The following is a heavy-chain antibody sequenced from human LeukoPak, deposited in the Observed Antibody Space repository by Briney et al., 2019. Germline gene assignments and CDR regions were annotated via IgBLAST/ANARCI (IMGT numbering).Heavy chain of an antibody. V-gene: IGHV3-7*01. CDR1: GFTFSSYW. J-gene: IGHJ4*02. Sequence: GGSLRLSCAASGFTFSSYWMTWVRQAPGKGLEWVANINQDGSEKDYVDSVKGRFTISRDNAKNSLYLQINSLRAEDTAVYYCASGGATNGRYAYWGQGTLVTVSS. CDR3: ASGGATNGRYAY. D-gene: IGHD3-9*01. CDR2: INQDGSEK.